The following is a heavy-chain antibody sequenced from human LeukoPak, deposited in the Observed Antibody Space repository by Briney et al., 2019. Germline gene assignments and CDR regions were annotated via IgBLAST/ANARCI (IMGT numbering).Heavy chain of an antibody. D-gene: IGHD5-18*01. Sequence: ASVKVSCKASGYTFTGHYLHWVRQAPGQGLEWMGRINPNTGVTEYVQKFQGRVTMTRDTSISTACVELTRLRSDDTAIYYCARDPGYSHAVDYWGQGALVTVSS. CDR2: INPNTGVT. CDR1: GYTFTGHY. CDR3: ARDPGYSHAVDY. V-gene: IGHV1-2*06. J-gene: IGHJ4*02.